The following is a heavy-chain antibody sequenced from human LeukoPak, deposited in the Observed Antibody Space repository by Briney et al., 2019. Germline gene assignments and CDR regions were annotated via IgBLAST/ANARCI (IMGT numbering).Heavy chain of an antibody. CDR2: TQYRSERSN. CDR1: GDSVSTNSAA. V-gene: IGHV6-1*01. CDR3: AKDLFDSSSWYTSPPDY. J-gene: IGHJ4*02. D-gene: IGHD6-13*01. Sequence: SQTLSLTCAISGDSVSTNSAAWNWIRQSPSRGLEWLGRTQYRSERSNDYAESVKSRITINPDTSKNQFSLQLNSVTPEDTAVYYCAKDLFDSSSWYTSPPDYWGQGTLVTVSS.